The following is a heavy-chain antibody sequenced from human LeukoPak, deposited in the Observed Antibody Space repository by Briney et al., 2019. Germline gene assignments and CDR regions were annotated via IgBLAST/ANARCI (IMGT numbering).Heavy chain of an antibody. CDR2: IYYSGST. Sequence: SQTLSLTCTVSGGSISSGGYYWSWIRQHPGKGLEWIGYIYYSGSTYYNPSLKSRVTISVDTSKNQFSLKLSSVTAADTAVYYCARLPHGYSYDYFDYWSQGTLVTVSS. J-gene: IGHJ4*02. CDR3: ARLPHGYSYDYFDY. D-gene: IGHD5-18*01. V-gene: IGHV4-31*03. CDR1: GGSISSGGYY.